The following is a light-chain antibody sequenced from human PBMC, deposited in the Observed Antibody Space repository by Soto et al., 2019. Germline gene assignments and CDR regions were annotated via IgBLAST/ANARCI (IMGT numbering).Light chain of an antibody. J-gene: IGKJ2*01. CDR2: WAS. V-gene: IGKV4-1*01. CDR3: QQYYITPPYT. CDR1: QSVLYSSNNKNY. Sequence: DIVMTQSPDSLAVSLGERATINCKSSQSVLYSSNNKNYLAWYQQKPGQPPKLLIYWASTRESGVPDRFSGSGSGTDFTLTISSLQAEDVAVDYCQQYYITPPYTFGQGTKLEIK.